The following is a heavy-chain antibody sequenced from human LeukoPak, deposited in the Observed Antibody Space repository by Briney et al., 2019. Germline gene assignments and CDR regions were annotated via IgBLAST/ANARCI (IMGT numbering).Heavy chain of an antibody. J-gene: IGHJ4*02. CDR3: AKGYISLSDY. CDR1: GFTFSSYG. V-gene: IGHV3-30*18. D-gene: IGHD1-14*01. Sequence: GGSLGLSCAASGFTFSSYGMHWVRQAPGKGLEWVAVISYDGSNKYYADSVKGRFTISRDNSKNTLYLQMNSLRAEDTAVYYCAKGYISLSDYWGQGTLVTVSS. CDR2: ISYDGSNK.